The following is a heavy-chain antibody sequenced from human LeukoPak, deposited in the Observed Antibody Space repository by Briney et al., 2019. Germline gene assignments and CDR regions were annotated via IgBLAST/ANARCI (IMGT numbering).Heavy chain of an antibody. CDR1: GYTFISYY. Sequence: ASVKVSCKASGYTFISYYMHWVRQAPGQGLEWMGIINPSGGSTSHAQKFLGRVTMTRDTSTSTVYMELRSLRSEDTAVYYCARELSIVGAHDYWGQGTLVTVSS. D-gene: IGHD1-26*01. V-gene: IGHV1-46*01. CDR2: INPSGGST. CDR3: ARELSIVGAHDY. J-gene: IGHJ4*02.